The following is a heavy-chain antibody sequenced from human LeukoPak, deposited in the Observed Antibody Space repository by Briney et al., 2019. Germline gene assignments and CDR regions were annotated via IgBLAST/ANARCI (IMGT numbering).Heavy chain of an antibody. CDR1: GFTFSSYW. CDR2: IKQDGRDK. CDR3: ARVPPEWELLSYFDY. V-gene: IGHV3-7*03. J-gene: IGHJ4*02. Sequence: GGSLRLSCAASGFTFSSYWMSWVRQAPGKGLEWVANIKQDGRDKYYVDSVKGRFTISRDNAKNSLYLQMNSLRAEDTAVYYCARVPPEWELLSYFDYWGQGTLVTVSS. D-gene: IGHD1-26*01.